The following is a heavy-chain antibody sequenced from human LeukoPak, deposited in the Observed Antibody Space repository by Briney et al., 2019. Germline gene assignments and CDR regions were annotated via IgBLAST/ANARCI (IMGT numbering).Heavy chain of an antibody. D-gene: IGHD2-2*02. J-gene: IGHJ6*03. CDR3: ASRPAAIGYYYYMDV. V-gene: IGHV4-39*01. CDR2: IYYSGST. Sequence: SETLSLTCTVSGGSISSSSYYWGWISQPPGKGLEWIGSIYYSGSTYYNPSLRSRVTISVDTSKNQFSLKLSSVTAADTAVYYCASRPAAIGYYYYMDVWGKGTTVTISS. CDR1: GGSISSSSYY.